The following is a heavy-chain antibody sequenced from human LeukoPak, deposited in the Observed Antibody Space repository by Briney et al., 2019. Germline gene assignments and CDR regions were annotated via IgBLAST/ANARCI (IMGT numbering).Heavy chain of an antibody. CDR1: GYTFINYY. CDR3: ATDSGDKNGYHYY. J-gene: IGHJ4*02. V-gene: IGHV1-46*01. CDR2: INPSGGST. Sequence: GASVKVSYKASGYTFINYYMHWVRQAPGQGLEWMGIINPSGGSTNYAQKFQGRVTMTTDTPTSTVYMELSSLRSEDTAVYYCATDSGDKNGYHYYWGQGTLVTVSS. D-gene: IGHD3-22*01.